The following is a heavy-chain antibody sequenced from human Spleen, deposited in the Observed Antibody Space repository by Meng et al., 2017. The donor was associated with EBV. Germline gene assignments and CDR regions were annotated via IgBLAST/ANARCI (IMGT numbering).Heavy chain of an antibody. V-gene: IGHV1-2*06. CDR2: INPNSGGT. CDR3: ARGGVTYYYGSADY. Sequence: QVQLVQSGVEVEKPGASVKFSCKASGYTFTGYYMHWVRQAPGQGLEWIGRINPNSGGTNYAQKLQGRVTMTRDTSISTAYMELSRLRADDTAVYYCARGGVTYYYGSADYWGQGTLVTVSS. D-gene: IGHD3-10*01. CDR1: GYTFTGYY. J-gene: IGHJ4*02.